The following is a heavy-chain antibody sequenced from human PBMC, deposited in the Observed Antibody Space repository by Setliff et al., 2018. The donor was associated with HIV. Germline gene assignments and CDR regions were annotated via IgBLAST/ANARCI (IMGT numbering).Heavy chain of an antibody. CDR3: ARGISRDSSGYYRDEYFQH. D-gene: IGHD3-22*01. J-gene: IGHJ1*01. CDR2: ISPYNGDT. Sequence: ASVKVSCKASGYTFKTYGISWVRQAPGRGLEWMGWISPYNGDTRYAQKFQGRVTLTTDTTTNTAYMEVRTLRSDDTAVYYCARGISRDSSGYYRDEYFQHWGQGTLVTVSS. CDR1: GYTFKTYG. V-gene: IGHV1-18*01.